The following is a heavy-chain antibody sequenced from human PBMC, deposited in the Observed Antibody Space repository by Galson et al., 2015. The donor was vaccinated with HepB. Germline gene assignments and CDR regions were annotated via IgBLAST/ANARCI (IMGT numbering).Heavy chain of an antibody. CDR3: ARFGSSGAHYFDY. CDR2: ISSSGSTI. D-gene: IGHD3-10*01. V-gene: IGHV3-11*01. CDR1: GFTFSDYY. Sequence: SLRLSCAASGFTFSDYYMSWMRQAPGKGLEWVSYISSSGSTIYYADSVKGRFTISRDNAKNSLYLQMNSLRAEDTAVYYCARFGSSGAHYFDYWGRGTLVTVSS. J-gene: IGHJ4*02.